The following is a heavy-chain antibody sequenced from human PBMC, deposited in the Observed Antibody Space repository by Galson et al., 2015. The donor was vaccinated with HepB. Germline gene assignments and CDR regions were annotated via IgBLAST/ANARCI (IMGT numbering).Heavy chain of an antibody. J-gene: IGHJ3*02. CDR3: ARKYYYDSSGHYLDVFDI. D-gene: IGHD3-22*01. V-gene: IGHV3-23*01. Sequence: SLRLSCAVSGFTFRSHAMSWVRQAPGKGLEWVSAISGSGDSTSYADSVKGRFTISRDNSKNTLYLQMNSLRAEDTALYYCARKYYYDSSGHYLDVFDIWCQGTMVTVSS. CDR2: ISGSGDST. CDR1: GFTFRSHA.